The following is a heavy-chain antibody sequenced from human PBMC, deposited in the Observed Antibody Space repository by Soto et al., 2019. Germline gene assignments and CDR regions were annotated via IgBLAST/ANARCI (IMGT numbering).Heavy chain of an antibody. V-gene: IGHV1-8*01. CDR3: ASHNSGYDTYYYYYYMDV. D-gene: IGHD5-12*01. CDR2: MNPNSGNT. Sequence: ASVKVSCKASGYTFTSYDINWVRQATGQGLEWMGWMNPNSGNTGYAQKFQGRVTMTRNTSISTAYMELSSLRSEDTAVYYCASHNSGYDTYYYYYYMDVWGKGTTVTVSS. J-gene: IGHJ6*03. CDR1: GYTFTSYD.